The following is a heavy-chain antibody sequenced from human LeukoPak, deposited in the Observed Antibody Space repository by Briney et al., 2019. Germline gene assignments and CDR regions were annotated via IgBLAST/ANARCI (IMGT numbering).Heavy chain of an antibody. J-gene: IGHJ6*03. D-gene: IGHD3-22*01. CDR1: GYTFTSYG. CDR3: ARWYYYDSSTYFMDV. Sequence: ASVKVSCKASGYTFTSYGISWVRQAPGQGLEWMGWISAYNGNTNYAQKLQGRVTMTTDTSTSTAYMDLRSLRSDATAVYYCARWYYYDSSTYFMDVWGKGTTVTISS. CDR2: ISAYNGNT. V-gene: IGHV1-18*01.